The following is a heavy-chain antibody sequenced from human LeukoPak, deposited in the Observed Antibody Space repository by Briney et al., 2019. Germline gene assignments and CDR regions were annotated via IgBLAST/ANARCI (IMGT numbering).Heavy chain of an antibody. CDR3: ARDRGWRTTGYYLYHFDY. CDR1: GFTFTDFF. CDR2: IKHNGGEK. D-gene: IGHD3-9*01. Sequence: HPGGSLRLSCVASGFTFTDFFMSWVRQAPGKGLGWVASIKHNGGEKYYVDSVKGRFTISRDNAKNSLYLEMSSLRVEDTAVYYCARDRGWRTTGYYLYHFDYWGQGTLVTFAS. V-gene: IGHV3-7*01. J-gene: IGHJ4*02.